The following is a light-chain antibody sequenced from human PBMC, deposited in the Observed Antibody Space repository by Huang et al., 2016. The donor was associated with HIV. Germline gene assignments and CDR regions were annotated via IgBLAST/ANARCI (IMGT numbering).Light chain of an antibody. CDR2: DTS. Sequence: ETVLTQSPATLSLSPGERATLSCRASQNIGNYLAWYQQKPGQTPRLLIYDTSNRATGVPARFSGSGSGTDFTLDISRLESEDFAVYYCQQRSNWPPTFGGGTKV. CDR3: QQRSNWPPT. V-gene: IGKV3-11*01. CDR1: QNIGNY. J-gene: IGKJ4*01.